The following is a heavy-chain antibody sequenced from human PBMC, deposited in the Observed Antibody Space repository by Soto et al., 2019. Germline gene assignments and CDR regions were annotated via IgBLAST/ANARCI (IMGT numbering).Heavy chain of an antibody. J-gene: IGHJ6*02. Sequence: SETLSLTCTVSGCSVSSSSYYWGWIRQPPGKGLEWIGSIYYSGSTYYNPSLKSRVTISVDTSKNQFSLKLSSVTAADTAVYYCARGHDYVWGSYRFYYYYGMDVWGQGTTVS. CDR3: ARGHDYVWGSYRFYYYYGMDV. CDR1: GCSVSSSSYY. V-gene: IGHV4-39*01. CDR2: IYYSGST. D-gene: IGHD3-16*02.